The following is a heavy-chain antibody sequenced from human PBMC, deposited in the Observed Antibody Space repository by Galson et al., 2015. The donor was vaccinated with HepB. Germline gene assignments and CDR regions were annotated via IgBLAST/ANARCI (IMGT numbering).Heavy chain of an antibody. CDR1: GDTFRFYA. CDR2: IIPIFNIA. J-gene: IGHJ6*03. D-gene: IGHD3-22*01. Sequence: SVKVSCKASGDTFRFYAINWVRQAPGQGLEWLGGIIPIFNIANYAQKFQGRVTITADESTSTAYMELSSLTSEDTALYYCAASQYYYDTTGNRGYFYYDTDFWGKGTAVAVSS. CDR3: AASQYYYDTTGNRGYFYYDTDF. V-gene: IGHV1-69*13.